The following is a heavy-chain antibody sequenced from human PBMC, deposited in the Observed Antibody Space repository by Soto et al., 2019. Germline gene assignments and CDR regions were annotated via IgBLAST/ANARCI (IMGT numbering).Heavy chain of an antibody. V-gene: IGHV1-2*04. Sequence: TFTCEAMEWAGSAPGQGLEWMGWINPKSGGTNYAQKFQGWVTMTRDTSISTAYMELSRLRSDDTAVYYCARDGDYGGDAFDIWGQGTMVTVSS. D-gene: IGHD4-17*01. CDR2: INPKSGGT. J-gene: IGHJ3*02. CDR1: TFTCEA. CDR3: ARDGDYGGDAFDI.